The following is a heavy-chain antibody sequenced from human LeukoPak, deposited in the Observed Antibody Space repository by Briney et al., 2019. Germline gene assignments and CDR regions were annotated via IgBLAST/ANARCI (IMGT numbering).Heavy chain of an antibody. D-gene: IGHD1-26*01. CDR1: GFTFRRSW. CDR2: IIQDGDVQ. J-gene: IGHJ4*02. CDR3: AKLLGDVTTFDY. V-gene: IGHV3-7*01. Sequence: GGSLRLSCAGSGFTFRRSWMTWVRQAPGKGLEWVASIIQDGDVQHYLDSVEGRFTISRDNAENSLYLQMNSLRAEDTAVYYCAKLLGDVTTFDYWGQGTLVTVSS.